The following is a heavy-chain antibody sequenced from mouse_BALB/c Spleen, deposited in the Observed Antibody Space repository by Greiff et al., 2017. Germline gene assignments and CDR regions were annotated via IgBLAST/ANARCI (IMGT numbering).Heavy chain of an antibody. Sequence: EVKVVESGGGLVKPGGSLKLSCAASGFTFSDSYMYWVRQTPEKRLEWVATISDGGSYTYYPDSVKGRFTISRDNAKNNLYLQMSSLKSEDTAMYYCARDGLDYAMDYWGQGTSVTVSS. CDR1: GFTFSDSY. J-gene: IGHJ4*01. CDR3: ARDGLDYAMDY. CDR2: ISDGGSYT. V-gene: IGHV5-4*02.